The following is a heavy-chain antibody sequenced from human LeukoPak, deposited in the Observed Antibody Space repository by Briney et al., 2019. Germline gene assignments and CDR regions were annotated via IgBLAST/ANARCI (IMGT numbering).Heavy chain of an antibody. CDR1: GFTLTSYG. CDR3: ARGLIFPGFFDGPSSPIDY. D-gene: IGHD3-9*01. CDR2: ISYDGTNK. V-gene: IGHV3-30*03. J-gene: IGHJ4*02. Sequence: PGGSLRLSCAVSGFTLTSYGMHWVRQAPGKGLEWVAVISYDGTNKYYADSVKGRFTISRDNAKNSLYLQMNSLRAEDTAVYYCARGLIFPGFFDGPSSPIDYWGQGTLVTVSS.